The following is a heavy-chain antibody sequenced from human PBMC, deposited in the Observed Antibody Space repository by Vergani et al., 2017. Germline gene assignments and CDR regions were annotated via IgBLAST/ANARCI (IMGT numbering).Heavy chain of an antibody. J-gene: IGHJ4*02. CDR2: IKQDGSEK. CDR1: GFTFSSYW. Sequence: EVKLVESGGDLVQPGGSLRLSCAASGFTFSSYWMSWVRQAPGKGLEWVANIKQDGSEKYYVDSVKGRFTISRDNAKNSLYLQMNSLRAEDTAVYYCAREVLLWFGAFDYWGQGTLVTVSS. CDR3: AREVLLWFGAFDY. V-gene: IGHV3-7*01. D-gene: IGHD3-10*01.